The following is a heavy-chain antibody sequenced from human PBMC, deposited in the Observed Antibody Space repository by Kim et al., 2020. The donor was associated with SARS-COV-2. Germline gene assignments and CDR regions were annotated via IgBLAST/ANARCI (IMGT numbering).Heavy chain of an antibody. D-gene: IGHD4-4*01. J-gene: IGHJ5*02. CDR2: ISTYNGDT. CDR1: GYTFISYG. Sequence: ASVKVSCKASGYTFISYGINWVRQAPGQGLEWRGWISTYNGDTNYAQKFQGRVTMTTDSSTTTVYLELTSLRSDDTAVYFGARGDYKDFSWLAPWGQGTLVTVSS. V-gene: IGHV1-18*04. CDR3: ARGDYKDFSWLAP.